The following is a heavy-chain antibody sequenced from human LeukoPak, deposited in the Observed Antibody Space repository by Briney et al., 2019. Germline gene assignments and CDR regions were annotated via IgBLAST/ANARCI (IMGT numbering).Heavy chain of an antibody. CDR2: ISSSGSTI. CDR3: ASRGSLFSVIPDGKRTINGVFDY. D-gene: IGHD2-8*01. J-gene: IGHJ4*02. Sequence: PGGSLRLSCAASGFTFSDYYMSWIRQAPGKGLEWVSYISSSGSTIYYADSVKGRFTISRDNAKNSLYLQMNSLRAEDTAVYYCASRGSLFSVIPDGKRTINGVFDYWGQGTLVTVSS. V-gene: IGHV3-11*04. CDR1: GFTFSDYY.